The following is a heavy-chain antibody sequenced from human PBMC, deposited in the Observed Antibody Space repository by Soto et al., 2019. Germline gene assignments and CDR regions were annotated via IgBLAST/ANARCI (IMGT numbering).Heavy chain of an antibody. CDR3: ARGLYNWNYFDY. D-gene: IGHD1-20*01. Sequence: PSETLSLTCTVSGGSLSSYYWSWIRQPPGKGLEWIGYIYYSGSTYYNPSLKSRVTISVDASKNQFSLKLSSVTAADTAVYYCARGLYNWNYFDYWGQGTLVTVSS. CDR1: GGSLSSYY. V-gene: IGHV4-59*06. J-gene: IGHJ4*02. CDR2: IYYSGST.